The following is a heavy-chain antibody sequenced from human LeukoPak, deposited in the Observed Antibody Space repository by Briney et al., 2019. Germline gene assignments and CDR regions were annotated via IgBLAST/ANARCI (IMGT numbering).Heavy chain of an antibody. CDR3: ARHHFDWPLGREYYFDY. CDR1: RFTVSSNY. CDR2: IYSGGST. J-gene: IGHJ4*02. V-gene: IGHV3-53*01. Sequence: GGSLRLSCAASRFTVSSNYMSWVRQAPGKGLEWVSVIYSGGSTYYADSVKGRFTISRDNSKNTLYLQMNSLRAEDTAVYYCARHHFDWPLGREYYFDYWGQGTLVTVSS. D-gene: IGHD3-9*01.